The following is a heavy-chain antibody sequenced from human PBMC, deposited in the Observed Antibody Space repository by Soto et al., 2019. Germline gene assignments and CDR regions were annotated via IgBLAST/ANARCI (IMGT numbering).Heavy chain of an antibody. Sequence: QVQLVESGGGLVKPGGSLRLSCAASGFTFSDYYMTWIRQAPGKALEWVSYISSSGATIYYADSVRGRFTISRDNAKNSLYLQMNSLRAEDTAVYYCARGVSKASYNWFDPWGQGTLVTVSS. J-gene: IGHJ5*02. CDR3: ARGVSKASYNWFDP. CDR2: ISSSGATI. CDR1: GFTFSDYY. V-gene: IGHV3-11*01.